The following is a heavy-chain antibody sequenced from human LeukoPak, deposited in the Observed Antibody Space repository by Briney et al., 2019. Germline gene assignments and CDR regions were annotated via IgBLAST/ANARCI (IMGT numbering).Heavy chain of an antibody. CDR1: GFTVSSNY. J-gene: IGHJ4*02. Sequence: GGSLRLSCAASGFTVSSNYMSWVRQAPGKGLEWVSVIYSGGSTYYADSVKGRFTISRDNSKNTLYLQMNSLRAEDTAGYYCARAVVPAAEFDYWGQRTLVTVSS. CDR3: ARAVVPAAEFDY. V-gene: IGHV3-66*01. D-gene: IGHD2-2*01. CDR2: IYSGGST.